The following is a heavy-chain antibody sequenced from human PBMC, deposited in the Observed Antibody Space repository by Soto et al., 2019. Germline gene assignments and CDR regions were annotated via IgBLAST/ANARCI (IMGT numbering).Heavy chain of an antibody. V-gene: IGHV3-21*05. J-gene: IGHJ4*02. CDR2: ISSTSNIA. CDR1: GFTFTDYS. Sequence: PGGSLRLSCEGSGFTFTDYSMLWVRQAPGKWLELVSYISSTSNIAFYVDSVEGRFTTSRDNAKNSLYLQMNSLRDEDTSVYYCASCYGDYEFPCEYWGQGTLVTVSS. D-gene: IGHD4-17*01. CDR3: ASCYGDYEFPCEY.